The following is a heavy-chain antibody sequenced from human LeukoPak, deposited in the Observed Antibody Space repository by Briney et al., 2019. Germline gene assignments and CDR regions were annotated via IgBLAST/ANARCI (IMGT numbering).Heavy chain of an antibody. J-gene: IGHJ4*02. CDR3: ARDFGTTGWHTFDY. CDR1: GDSVSSKNGA. D-gene: IGHD6-19*01. V-gene: IGHV6-1*01. Sequence: PTLSLTCVVSGDSVSSKNGAWNWVRQSPSKGLEWLGRTYYRSKWYNDYAEFMEGLMTISQDTSKNQYSLHLNSVTPDDTAVYYCARDFGTTGWHTFDYLGQGTLVSVSS. CDR2: TYYRSKWYN.